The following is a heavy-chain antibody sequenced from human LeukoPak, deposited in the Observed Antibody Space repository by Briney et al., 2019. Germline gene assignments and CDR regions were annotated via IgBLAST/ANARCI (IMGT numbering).Heavy chain of an antibody. V-gene: IGHV3-74*01. J-gene: IGHJ4*02. CDR1: GFTFNNYW. CDR3: ARADSSGYYYFDY. D-gene: IGHD3-22*01. Sequence: GGSLRLSCAASGFTFNNYWMHWVRQAPGKGLVWVSRLNSDGSSSAFADSMKGRFTISRDNAKNSLYLQMNSLRAEDTAVYYCARADSSGYYYFDYWGQGTLVTVSS. CDR2: LNSDGSSS.